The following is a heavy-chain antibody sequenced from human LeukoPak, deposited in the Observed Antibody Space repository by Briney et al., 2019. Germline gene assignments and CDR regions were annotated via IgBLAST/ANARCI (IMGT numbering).Heavy chain of an antibody. CDR2: IIPIFGTA. Sequence: SVKVSCKASGYTFTSYGISWVRQAPGQGLEWMGGIIPIFGTANYAQKFQGRVTITADESTSTAYMELSSLRSKDTAVYYCARSEHYYDSSGYYYFDYWSQGTLVTVSS. CDR3: ARSEHYYDSSGYYYFDY. D-gene: IGHD3-22*01. V-gene: IGHV1-69*13. CDR1: GYTFTSYG. J-gene: IGHJ4*02.